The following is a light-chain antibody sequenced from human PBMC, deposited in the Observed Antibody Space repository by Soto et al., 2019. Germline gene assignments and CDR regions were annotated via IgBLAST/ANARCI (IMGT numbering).Light chain of an antibody. CDR2: EVS. CDR3: SSYAGSNNLV. CDR1: SSDVGSYNL. V-gene: IGLV2-8*01. Sequence: QSVLTQPASVSGSPGQSITISCTGTSSDVGSYNLVSWYQQHPDKVPKLMIYEVSKRPSGVPDRFSGSKSGNTASLTVSGLQAEDEADYYCSSYAGSNNLVFGGGTKLTVL. J-gene: IGLJ2*01.